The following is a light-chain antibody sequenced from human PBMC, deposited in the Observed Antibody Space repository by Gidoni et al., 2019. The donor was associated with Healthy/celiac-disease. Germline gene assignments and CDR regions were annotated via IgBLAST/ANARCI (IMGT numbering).Light chain of an antibody. CDR1: NIGSKS. CDR3: QVWDSSSDHRV. J-gene: IGLJ3*02. V-gene: IGLV3-21*02. CDR2: DDS. Sequence: SYVLTQPPSVSVAPGPTARITCGGNNIGSKSVHWYQQKPGQAPVLVVYDDSDRPSGMPERFSGSNSGNTATLTISRVEAGDEADYYCQVWDSSSDHRVFGGGTKLTVL.